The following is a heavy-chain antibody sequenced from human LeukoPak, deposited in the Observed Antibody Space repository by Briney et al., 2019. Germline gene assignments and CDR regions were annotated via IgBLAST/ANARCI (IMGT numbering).Heavy chain of an antibody. D-gene: IGHD6-13*01. V-gene: IGHV4-4*09. Sequence: SETLSLTCTVSGGSISSYYWGWVRQPPGKGLEWIGYIYTSGSTNYNPSLKSRVTISVDTSKNQFSLKLSSVTAADTAVYYCARHPYSSSWYDYWGQGTLVTVSS. CDR2: IYTSGST. J-gene: IGHJ4*02. CDR3: ARHPYSSSWYDY. CDR1: GGSISSYY.